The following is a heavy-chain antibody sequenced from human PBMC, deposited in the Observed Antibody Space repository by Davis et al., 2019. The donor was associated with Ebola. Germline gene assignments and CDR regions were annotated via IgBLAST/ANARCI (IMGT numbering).Heavy chain of an antibody. CDR2: ISYNGNNK. V-gene: IGHV3-30*18. J-gene: IGHJ6*03. CDR1: GFTFRSYG. D-gene: IGHD3-16*01. CDR3: AKDFQGAILLGYMDV. Sequence: GESLKISCAASGFTFRSYGIHWVRQAPGKGLEWVAVISYNGNNKYYADSVKGRFTISRNNSKNTLDLQMNSLRAEDTAVYYCAKDFQGAILLGYMDVWGKGTTVTVSS.